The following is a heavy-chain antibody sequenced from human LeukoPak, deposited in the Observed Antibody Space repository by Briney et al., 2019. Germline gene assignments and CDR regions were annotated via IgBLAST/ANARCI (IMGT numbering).Heavy chain of an antibody. CDR2: IYYSGST. J-gene: IGHJ4*02. V-gene: IGHV4-31*03. CDR1: GGSISSGGYY. Sequence: PSETLSLTCTVSGGSISSGGYYWSWIRQHPGKGLEWIGYIYYSGSTYYNPSLKSRVTISVDTSKNQFSLKLSPVTAADTAVYYCAREQRYSSGWSGYYFDYWGQGTLVTVSS. D-gene: IGHD6-19*01. CDR3: AREQRYSSGWSGYYFDY.